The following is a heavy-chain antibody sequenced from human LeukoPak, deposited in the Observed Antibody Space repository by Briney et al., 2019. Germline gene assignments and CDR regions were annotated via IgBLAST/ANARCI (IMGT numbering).Heavy chain of an antibody. J-gene: IGHJ4*02. CDR2: ISAYNGNT. CDR1: GYTFTSYG. V-gene: IGHV1-18*01. Sequence: ASVKVSCKASGYTFTSYGISWVRQAPGQGLEWMGWISAYNGNTNYAQKFQGRVTITADESTSTAYMELSSLRSEDTAVYYCARSSKLELRSYFDYWGQGTLVTVSS. CDR3: ARSSKLELRSYFDY. D-gene: IGHD1-7*01.